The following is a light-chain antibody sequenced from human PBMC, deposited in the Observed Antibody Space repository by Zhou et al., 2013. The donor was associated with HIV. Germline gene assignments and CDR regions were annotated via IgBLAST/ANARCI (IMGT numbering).Light chain of an antibody. Sequence: EVVMTQSPATLSASPGDRATLSCRASQSVSTNLAWYQQKPGQAPRLLIYGASTRATDIPARFSGSGSWTEFTLTISRLEPEDFAVYYCQQYGGPSITFGQGTRLEIK. CDR1: QSVSTN. CDR2: GAS. CDR3: QQYGGPSIT. J-gene: IGKJ5*01. V-gene: IGKV3-15*01.